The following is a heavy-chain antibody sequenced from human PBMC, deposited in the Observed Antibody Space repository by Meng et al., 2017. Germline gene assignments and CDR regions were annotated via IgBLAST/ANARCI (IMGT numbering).Heavy chain of an antibody. Sequence: VPLGWSGGGLIQPGGSLRLSCAASGFTFSTYNMHWVRQAPGKGLVWVSRINDDGSSTTYTDSVRGRFTISRDNAKNTLYLQMNSLRAEDTAAYYCARDLNWVVWDYWGQGTLVTVSS. CDR2: INDDGSST. CDR1: GFTFSTYN. V-gene: IGHV3-74*01. D-gene: IGHD3/OR15-3a*01. CDR3: ARDLNWVVWDY. J-gene: IGHJ4*02.